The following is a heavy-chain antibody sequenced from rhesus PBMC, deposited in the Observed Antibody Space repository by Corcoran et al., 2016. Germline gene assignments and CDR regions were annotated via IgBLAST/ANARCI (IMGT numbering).Heavy chain of an antibody. CDR3: ARDRNGWNNVSY. CDR1: GYSISSGYD. Sequence: QVQLQESGPGVVKPSETLSLTCAVSGYSISSGYDWSWILHPPGKGLACIGYIYGSGGTTDDNPSLKSRVTISTYTAKNQFSLKLSSVTAADTAVYYCARDRNGWNNVSYWGQGVLVTVSS. D-gene: IGHD1-20*01. J-gene: IGHJ4*01. CDR2: IYGSGGTT. V-gene: IGHV4-127*01.